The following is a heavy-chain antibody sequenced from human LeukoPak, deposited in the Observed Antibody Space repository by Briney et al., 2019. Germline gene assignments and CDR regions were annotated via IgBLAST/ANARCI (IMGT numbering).Heavy chain of an antibody. D-gene: IGHD2-15*01. CDR2: INQSGST. CDR1: GGSFSGYY. CDR3: ARGYCSGGSCARRSVYFDY. Sequence: SETLSLTCAVYGGSFSGYYWSCIRQPPGKGLEWIGEINQSGSTNYNPSLKSRVTISVDTSKNQFSLKLSSVTAADTAVYYCARGYCSGGSCARRSVYFDYWGQGTLVTVSS. V-gene: IGHV4-34*01. J-gene: IGHJ4*02.